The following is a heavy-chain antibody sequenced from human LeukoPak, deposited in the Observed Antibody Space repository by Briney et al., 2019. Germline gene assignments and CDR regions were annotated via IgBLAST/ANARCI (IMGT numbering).Heavy chain of an antibody. CDR3: ARDLLLQEAGTYYYYGLDV. CDR1: GITVSNDY. D-gene: IGHD3-22*01. J-gene: IGHJ6*02. Sequence: GGSLRLSCAASGITVSNDYMAWVRQAPGKGLEWVADIYSGGSTHYIDSVKDRFSISRDESKKTLYLQMNSLRADDTAVYYCARDLLLQEAGTYYYYGLDVWGQGTTVTVSS. V-gene: IGHV3-66*01. CDR2: IYSGGST.